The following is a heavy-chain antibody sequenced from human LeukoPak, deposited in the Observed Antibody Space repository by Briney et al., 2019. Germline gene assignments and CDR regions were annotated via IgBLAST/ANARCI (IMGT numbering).Heavy chain of an antibody. J-gene: IGHJ4*02. CDR1: GYTFTSYG. CDR3: ARDPRDSSGYYNTHGY. Sequence: ASVKVSCKASGYTFTSYGISWVRPAPGQGLEWMGWISAYNGDTDYAQKLQDRVTMTTDTSTSTAYMELRSLRSDDTAVYYCARDPRDSSGYYNTHGYWGQGTLVTVSS. CDR2: ISAYNGDT. D-gene: IGHD3-22*01. V-gene: IGHV1-18*01.